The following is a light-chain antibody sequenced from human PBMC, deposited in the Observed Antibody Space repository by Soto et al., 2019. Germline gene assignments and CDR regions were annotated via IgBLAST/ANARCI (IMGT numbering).Light chain of an antibody. CDR3: LQYNSYRT. Sequence: DIQMTQSPSTLSASVGDRVTITCRASQSISSWLAWYQQKPGKAPKLLIYKASSLESGVPSRFSGSGSGTEFTLTIISLQPDDFATYYCLQYNSYRTFGQGTKVEIK. V-gene: IGKV1-5*03. J-gene: IGKJ1*01. CDR1: QSISSW. CDR2: KAS.